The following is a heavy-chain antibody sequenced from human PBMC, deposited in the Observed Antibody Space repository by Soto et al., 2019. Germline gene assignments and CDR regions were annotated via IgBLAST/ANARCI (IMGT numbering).Heavy chain of an antibody. CDR1: GFTFSSYG. V-gene: IGHV3-30*18. Sequence: QVQLVESGGGVVQPGRSLRLSCAASGFTFSSYGMHWVRQAPGKGLEWVAVISYDGTNKYYADSVKGRFTISRDNSKNTPYLQKNSLRAEDTDVYYCAKDHLSPGRAYGMDVWGQGTTVIVYS. CDR2: ISYDGTNK. J-gene: IGHJ6*02. CDR3: AKDHLSPGRAYGMDV.